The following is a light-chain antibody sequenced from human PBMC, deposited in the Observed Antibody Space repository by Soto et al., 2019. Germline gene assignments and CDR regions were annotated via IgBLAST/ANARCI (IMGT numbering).Light chain of an antibody. V-gene: IGLV2-14*01. CDR1: SSDVGAYNY. CDR3: SSYTSATTYV. Sequence: ALAQPASVSGSPGQSITISCTGTSSDVGAYNYDSWYQQYPGEAPKVIIYDVSHRPAGVSNRFSGSKSGNTASLTISGLQTQDEADYYCSSYTSATTYVFGTGTKVTVL. CDR2: DVS. J-gene: IGLJ1*01.